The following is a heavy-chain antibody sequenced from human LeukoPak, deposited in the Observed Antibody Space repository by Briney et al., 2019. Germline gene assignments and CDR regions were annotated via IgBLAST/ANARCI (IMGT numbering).Heavy chain of an antibody. Sequence: SETLSLTCTVSGGSISSSSYYWGWHRQPPGKGLEWIGRIYDSGSTYYNPSLSRRATISVDASNNQFSLKISSVIAANTAEYYCASYVPSFDYWGQGTLVTVSS. CDR1: GGSISSSSYY. V-gene: IGHV4-39*01. CDR2: IYDSGST. D-gene: IGHD3-16*01. J-gene: IGHJ4*02. CDR3: ASYVPSFDY.